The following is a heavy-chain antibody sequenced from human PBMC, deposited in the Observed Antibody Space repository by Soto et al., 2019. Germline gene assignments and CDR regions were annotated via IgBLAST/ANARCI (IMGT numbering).Heavy chain of an antibody. Sequence: EVQLVESGGGLVQPGGSLRLSCAASGFTFSSYTMHWVRQAPGKGLEWVSSISSSSNYIYYADAVRGLFTIARSSAKNSLSLQLNSLRAADTAVYYCARGDWFDPWGQGTLVTVSS. V-gene: IGHV3-21*04. CDR1: GFTFSSYT. CDR3: ARGDWFDP. CDR2: ISSSSNYI. J-gene: IGHJ5*02.